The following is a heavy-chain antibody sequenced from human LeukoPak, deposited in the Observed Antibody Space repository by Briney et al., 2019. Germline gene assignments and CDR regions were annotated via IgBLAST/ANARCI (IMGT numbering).Heavy chain of an antibody. CDR2: IYYSGST. CDR3: ASKVTRTVDY. Sequence: SETLSLTCTVSGGSISSSSYSWGWIRQPPGKGLEWIGSIYYSGSTYYNPSLKSRVTISVDTSKNQFSLKLSSVTAADTAVYYCASKVTRTVDYWGQGTLVTVSS. CDR1: GGSISSSSYS. V-gene: IGHV4-39*07. J-gene: IGHJ4*02. D-gene: IGHD3/OR15-3a*01.